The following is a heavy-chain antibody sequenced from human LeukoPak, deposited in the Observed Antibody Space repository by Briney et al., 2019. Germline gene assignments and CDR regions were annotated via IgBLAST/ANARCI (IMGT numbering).Heavy chain of an antibody. J-gene: IGHJ4*02. V-gene: IGHV3-7*01. CDR3: AREPPYYFDY. CDR2: IKQDGSEK. Sequence: GGSLRLSCAASGFTFSSYAMSWVRQAPGKGLEWVANIKQDGSEKYYVDSVKGRFTISRDNAKNSLYLQMNSLRAEDTAVYYCAREPPYYFDYWGQGTLVTVSS. CDR1: GFTFSSYA.